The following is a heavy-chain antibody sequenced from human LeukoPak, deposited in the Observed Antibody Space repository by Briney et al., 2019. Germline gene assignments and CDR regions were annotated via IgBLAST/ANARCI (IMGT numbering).Heavy chain of an antibody. CDR2: IYYSGST. V-gene: IGHV4-59*08. CDR1: GVSISSYY. D-gene: IGHD6-19*01. J-gene: IGHJ4*02. Sequence: SETLSLTCTVSGVSISSYYWSWVRQPPGKGLEWIGYIYYSGSTNYHPSLNSRFTISVDTSKNQFSLNLSSVAAADTAVYYCARGRPGQWLAFWGQGTLVTVSS. CDR3: ARGRPGQWLAF.